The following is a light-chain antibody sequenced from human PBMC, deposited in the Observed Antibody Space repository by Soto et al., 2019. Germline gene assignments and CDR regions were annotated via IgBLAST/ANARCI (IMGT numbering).Light chain of an antibody. CDR2: EVS. CDR1: SSDVGGYNW. CDR3: SSYTTYSTPV. Sequence: QSALTQPASVSGSPGQSITISCTGTSSDVGGYNWLSWYQQRPGKAPKLIIFEVSNRPSGVSNRFSGSRSGNTASLTISGLQTEDEADYYCSSYTTYSTPVFGGGTKVTVL. V-gene: IGLV2-14*01. J-gene: IGLJ3*02.